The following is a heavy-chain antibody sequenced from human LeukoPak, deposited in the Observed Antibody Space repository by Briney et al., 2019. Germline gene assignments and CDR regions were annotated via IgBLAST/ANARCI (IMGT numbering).Heavy chain of an antibody. D-gene: IGHD1-26*01. CDR1: GFTFSSYA. CDR3: ARSPWELSAFDI. V-gene: IGHV3-30*04. Sequence: GSLRLSCAASGFTFSSYAMHWGRQAPGKGLEWVAVISYDGSNKYYADSVKGRFTISRDNSKNTLYLQMNSLRAEDTAVYYCARSPWELSAFDIWGQGTMVTVSS. J-gene: IGHJ3*02. CDR2: ISYDGSNK.